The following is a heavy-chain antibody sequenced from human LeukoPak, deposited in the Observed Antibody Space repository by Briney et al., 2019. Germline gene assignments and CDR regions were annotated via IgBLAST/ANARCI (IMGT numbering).Heavy chain of an antibody. J-gene: IGHJ4*02. CDR1: GGSISSGGYF. D-gene: IGHD2-2*01. Sequence: SQTLSLTCSVSGGSISSGGYFWSWLRHHPGKGLEYIGYIYYSGTTYYNPSLKSRVTISADTSKNQFSLKLSSVTAADTSVYFCARGPLYCSSTSCPPPYFDYGGQGTLVTVSS. V-gene: IGHV4-31*03. CDR2: IYYSGTT. CDR3: ARGPLYCSSTSCPPPYFDY.